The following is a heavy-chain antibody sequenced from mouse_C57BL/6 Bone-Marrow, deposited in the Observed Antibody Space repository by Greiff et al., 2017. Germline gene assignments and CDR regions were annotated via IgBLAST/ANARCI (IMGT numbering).Heavy chain of an antibody. D-gene: IGHD1-1*01. CDR2: IYPGDGDT. CDR1: GYAFSSYW. CDR3: ARLLRCYCDV. Sequence: QVQLQQSGAELVKPGASVKISCKASGYAFSSYWMNWVKQRPGKGLEWLGQIYPGDGDTNYNGKFKGNATLTADKSTSTAYMQLSILTSEDSAFYFCARLLRCYCDVWGQGTTLTVSS. V-gene: IGHV1-80*01. J-gene: IGHJ2*01.